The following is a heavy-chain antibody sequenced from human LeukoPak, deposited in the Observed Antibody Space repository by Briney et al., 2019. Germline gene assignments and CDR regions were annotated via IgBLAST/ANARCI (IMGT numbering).Heavy chain of an antibody. CDR3: ARGEDY. V-gene: IGHV3-30*03. CDR2: ISYDGSNK. J-gene: IGHJ4*02. CDR1: GFTFSSYG. Sequence: PGGSLRLSCAASGFTFSSYGMHWVRQAPGKGLEWVTFISYDGSNKYYADSVKGRFTISRDNSKNTLYLQMNSLRAEDTAVYYCARGEDYWGQGTLVTVSS.